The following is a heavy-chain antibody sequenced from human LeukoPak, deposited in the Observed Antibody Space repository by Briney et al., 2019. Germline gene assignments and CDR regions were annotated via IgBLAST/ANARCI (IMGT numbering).Heavy chain of an antibody. Sequence: PGGSLRLSCAASGFTFSSYAMHWVRQAPGKGLEWVAVISYDGSNKYYADSVKGRFTISRDNSKNTLYLQMNSLRAEDTAVYYCASEVVVPAAIAPIDYWGQGTLVTVSS. D-gene: IGHD2-2*01. J-gene: IGHJ4*02. CDR2: ISYDGSNK. CDR1: GFTFSSYA. V-gene: IGHV3-30*04. CDR3: ASEVVVPAAIAPIDY.